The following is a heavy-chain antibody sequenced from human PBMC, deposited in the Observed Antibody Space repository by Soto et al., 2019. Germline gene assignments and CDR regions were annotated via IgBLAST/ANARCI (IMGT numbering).Heavy chain of an antibody. D-gene: IGHD5-12*01. J-gene: IGHJ3*02. CDR1: GFTFTSSA. Sequence: QMQLVQSGPEVKKPGTSVKVSCKASGFTFTSSAMQWVRQARGQRLECIGWIVVGSGNTNYAQKFQERVSITRDMSTRTAYMELSSLRSEDTAVYYCAAGVTYDGNFDIWGQGTMVTVSS. CDR3: AAGVTYDGNFDI. V-gene: IGHV1-58*02. CDR2: IVVGSGNT.